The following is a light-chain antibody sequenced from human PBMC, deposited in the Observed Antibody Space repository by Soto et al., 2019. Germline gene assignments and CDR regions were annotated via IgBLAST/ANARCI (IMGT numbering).Light chain of an antibody. CDR1: QDISNY. J-gene: IGKJ2*01. CDR2: AAS. V-gene: IGKV1-16*02. Sequence: DIQMTQSPSSLSASVGDRVTIACRASQDISNYLAWFQQKPGQAPKSLISAASNLQSGVPSKFSGSGSGTDFTLTISSLQPEDFATYYCQQYNDFPYTFGQGTKLEIK. CDR3: QQYNDFPYT.